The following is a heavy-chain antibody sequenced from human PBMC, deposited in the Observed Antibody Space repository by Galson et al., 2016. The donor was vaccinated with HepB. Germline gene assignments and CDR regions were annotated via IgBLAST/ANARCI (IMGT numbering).Heavy chain of an antibody. V-gene: IGHV1-18*01. J-gene: IGHJ6*02. CDR3: AIGRYAYTDSQGLVAYYGMDV. D-gene: IGHD2-15*01. CDR1: GYTFTNYG. Sequence: SVKVSCKASGYTFTNYGISWVRQAPGQGLEWMGWISAYNGNTNYAQNLQGRVTMTTDTSTSTAYMEVRSLRSDDTAVYYCAIGRYAYTDSQGLVAYYGMDVWGQGTTVTVSS. CDR2: ISAYNGNT.